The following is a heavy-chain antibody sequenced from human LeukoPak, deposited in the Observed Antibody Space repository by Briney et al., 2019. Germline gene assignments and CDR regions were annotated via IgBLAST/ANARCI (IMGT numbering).Heavy chain of an antibody. V-gene: IGHV3-21*01. CDR2: ISSTSSYI. Sequence: GGSLRLSCAASGFTFSTYSMNWVRQAPGKGLEWVSSISSTSSYIYYADSVKGRFTISRDNAKNSLYLQMNSLRAEDTAVYYCVPAWEISSSAFNYWGQGTLVTVSS. CDR3: VPAWEISSSAFNY. CDR1: GFTFSTYS. J-gene: IGHJ4*02. D-gene: IGHD3-16*02.